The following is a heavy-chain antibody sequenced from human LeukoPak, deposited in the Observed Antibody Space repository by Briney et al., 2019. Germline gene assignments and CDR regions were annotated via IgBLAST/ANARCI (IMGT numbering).Heavy chain of an antibody. Sequence: SQTLSLTCTVSGSSISSGSYYWSWIRQPAGKGLEWIGRIYTSGSTNYNPSLKSRVTISVDTSKNQFSLKLSSVTAADTAVYYCARDHFRYSSSSWYFDLWGRGTLVTVSS. D-gene: IGHD6-6*01. CDR1: GSSISSGSYY. CDR2: IYTSGST. CDR3: ARDHFRYSSSSWYFDL. V-gene: IGHV4-61*02. J-gene: IGHJ2*01.